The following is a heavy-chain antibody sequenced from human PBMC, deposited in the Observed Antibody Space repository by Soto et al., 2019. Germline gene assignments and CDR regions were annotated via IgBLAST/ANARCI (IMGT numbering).Heavy chain of an antibody. CDR1: GGSISSGDYY. CDR3: ARVGILTGYYHRNFDY. CDR2: IYYSGST. D-gene: IGHD3-9*01. Sequence: QVQLQESGPGLVKPSQTLSLTCTVSGGSISSGDYYWSWIRQPPGKGLEWIGYIYYSGSTYYNPSLKSRVTISVDTSKNQFSLKLSSVTAADTAVYYCARVGILTGYYHRNFDYWGQGTLVTVSS. J-gene: IGHJ4*02. V-gene: IGHV4-30-4*01.